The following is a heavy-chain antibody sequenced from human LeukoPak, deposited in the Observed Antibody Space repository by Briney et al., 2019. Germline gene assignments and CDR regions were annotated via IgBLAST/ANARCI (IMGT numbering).Heavy chain of an antibody. CDR3: ARSYVYDSYYFDY. Sequence: SVKVSCKASGRTFSSFAISWIRQAPGKGLEWMGGFIPIFGTATYAQKFQGRVTITADKSTSTAYMELSSLRSEDTAVYYCARSYVYDSYYFDYCGEGTLGTVSS. CDR1: GRTFSSFA. CDR2: FIPIFGTA. V-gene: IGHV1-69*06. D-gene: IGHD5/OR15-5a*01. J-gene: IGHJ4*02.